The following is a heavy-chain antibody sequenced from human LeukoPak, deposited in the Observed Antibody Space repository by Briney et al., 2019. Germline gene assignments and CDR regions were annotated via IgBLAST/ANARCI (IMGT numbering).Heavy chain of an antibody. Sequence: ASVKVSCKASGYTFTGYYMHWVRQAPGQGLEWMGWINPNSGGTNYAQKFQGRVTMTRDTSISTAYMELSRLRSDDTAVYYCARASFNYYDSSNDAFDIWGQGTMVTVSS. CDR1: GYTFTGYY. CDR2: INPNSGGT. CDR3: ARASFNYYDSSNDAFDI. V-gene: IGHV1-2*02. D-gene: IGHD3-22*01. J-gene: IGHJ3*02.